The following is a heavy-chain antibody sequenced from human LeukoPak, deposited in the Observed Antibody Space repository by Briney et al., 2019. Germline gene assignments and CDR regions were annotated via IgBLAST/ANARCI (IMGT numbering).Heavy chain of an antibody. CDR3: ARKRAVAGIYYFDF. CDR2: ISGSANTI. Sequence: PGGSLRLSCVASGFTFSTHGMNWARQAPGKGLEWLSYISGSANTIYYSDSVKGRFTISRDNAKNSLYLQMTSLRAEDTAVYYCARKRAVAGIYYFDFWGQGTLFTVSS. D-gene: IGHD6-13*01. V-gene: IGHV3-48*01. CDR1: GFTFSTHG. J-gene: IGHJ4*02.